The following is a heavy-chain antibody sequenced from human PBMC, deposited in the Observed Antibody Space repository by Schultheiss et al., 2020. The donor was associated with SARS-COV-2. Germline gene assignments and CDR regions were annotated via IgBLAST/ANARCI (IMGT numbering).Heavy chain of an antibody. D-gene: IGHD6-19*01. J-gene: IGHJ4*02. V-gene: IGHV3-21*01. Sequence: GGSLRLSCAASGFTFSSYSMNWVRQAPGKGLEWVSSISSSSSYIYYADSVKGRFTISRDDSKNTVYLQMNSLRAEDTAVYYCARGNRYSSGWFYFDYWGQGTLVTVSS. CDR3: ARGNRYSSGWFYFDY. CDR2: ISSSSSYI. CDR1: GFTFSSYS.